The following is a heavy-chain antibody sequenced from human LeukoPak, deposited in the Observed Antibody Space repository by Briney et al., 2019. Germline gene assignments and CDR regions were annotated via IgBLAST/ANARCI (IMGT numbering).Heavy chain of an antibody. CDR2: IHPNSGGT. V-gene: IGHV1-2*02. D-gene: IGHD3-22*01. CDR3: ARLEVVITTLSGMDV. J-gene: IGHJ6*02. CDR1: GYTFTGYY. Sequence: ASVKVSCKASGYTFTGYYIHWVRRAPGQGLEWMGWIHPNSGGTKFAQSFQGRVTMTRDTSITTAYMELSRLTSDDTAVYYCARLEVVITTLSGMDVWGQGTTVTVSS.